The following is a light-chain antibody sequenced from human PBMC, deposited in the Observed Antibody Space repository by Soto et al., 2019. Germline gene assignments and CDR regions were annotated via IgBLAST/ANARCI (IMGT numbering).Light chain of an antibody. J-gene: IGKJ4*01. CDR1: QSVSSSY. V-gene: IGKV3-15*01. CDR3: QQYSKWPLT. CDR2: GAS. Sequence: EIVLTQSPGTLSLSPVERATLSCRASQSVSSSYLAWYQQKPGQAPRLLIYGASTRAAETPARFSGSGSETEFTLTISSLQSEDFAVYYCQQYSKWPLTFGGGTKVDIK.